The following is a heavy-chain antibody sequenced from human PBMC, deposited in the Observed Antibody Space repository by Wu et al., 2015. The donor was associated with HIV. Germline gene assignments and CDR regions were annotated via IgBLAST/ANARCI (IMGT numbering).Heavy chain of an antibody. CDR2: INPDSGDT. CDR3: ARGIWVGTTGWFDL. V-gene: IGHV1-2*02. D-gene: IGHD1-26*01. Sequence: QVQLVQSGAEVKKPGASVKVSCKASGYTFTDYYIHWVRQAPGQGLECMGWINPDSGDTNYAQKFQGRVTLTRDTSISTAYVDLSRLTSDDTAVYYCARGIWVGTTGWFDLWGQGTLVTVSS. J-gene: IGHJ5*01. CDR1: GYTFTDYY.